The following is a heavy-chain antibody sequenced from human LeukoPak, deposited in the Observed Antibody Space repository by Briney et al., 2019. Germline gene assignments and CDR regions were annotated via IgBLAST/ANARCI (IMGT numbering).Heavy chain of an antibody. Sequence: GGSLRLSCAASGFTVSSNYMSWVRQAPGKGLEGVSVIYSGGSTYYADSVKGRFTISRDNAKNSLYLQMNSLRAEDTAVYYCARDENDGPTFDPFDYWGQGTLVTVSS. V-gene: IGHV3-53*01. CDR3: ARDENDGPTFDPFDY. D-gene: IGHD3-3*02. CDR2: IYSGGST. J-gene: IGHJ4*02. CDR1: GFTVSSNY.